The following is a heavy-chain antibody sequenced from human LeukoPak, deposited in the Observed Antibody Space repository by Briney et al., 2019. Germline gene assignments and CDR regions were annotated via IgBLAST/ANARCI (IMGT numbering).Heavy chain of an antibody. Sequence: ASVKVSCKASGYTFTSYYMHWVRQAPGQGLEWMGIINPSGGSTSYAQKFQGRVTITADESTSTAYMELSSLRSEDTAVYYCARASLRLGELSAFGYWGQGTLVTVSS. CDR1: GYTFTSYY. J-gene: IGHJ4*02. CDR2: INPSGGST. D-gene: IGHD3-16*02. CDR3: ARASLRLGELSAFGY. V-gene: IGHV1-46*01.